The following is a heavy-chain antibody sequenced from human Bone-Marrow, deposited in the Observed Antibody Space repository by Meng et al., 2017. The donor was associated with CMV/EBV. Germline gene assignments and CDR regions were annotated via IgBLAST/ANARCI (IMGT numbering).Heavy chain of an antibody. J-gene: IGHJ4*02. D-gene: IGHD2-2*01. V-gene: IGHV3-23*01. Sequence: YDMNWVRQAPGKGLEWVSGITGSGSNTNYADSVRGRFTISRDNGKNILYLQINSLRTEDTAVYYCVKDGEDCSDTSCYLSLHIHTFDYWGQGTLITVSS. CDR2: ITGSGSNT. CDR3: VKDGEDCSDTSCYLSLHIHTFDY. CDR1: YD.